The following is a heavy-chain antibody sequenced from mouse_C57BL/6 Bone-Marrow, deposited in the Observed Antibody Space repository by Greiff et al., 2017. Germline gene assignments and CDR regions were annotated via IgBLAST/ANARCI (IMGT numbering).Heavy chain of an antibody. J-gene: IGHJ2*01. Sequence: LVESGPELVKPGASVKISCKASGYAFSSSWMNWVKQRPGKGLEWIGRIYPGDGDTNYNGKFKGKATLTADKSSSTAYMQLSSLTSEDSAVYFCARRGLLGYENYFDYWGQGTTLTVSS. D-gene: IGHD2-2*01. CDR1: GYAFSSSW. V-gene: IGHV1-82*01. CDR2: IYPGDGDT. CDR3: ARRGLLGYENYFDY.